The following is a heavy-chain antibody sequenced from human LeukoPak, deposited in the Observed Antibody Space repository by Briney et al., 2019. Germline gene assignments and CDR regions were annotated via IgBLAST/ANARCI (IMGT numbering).Heavy chain of an antibody. CDR1: GYSFTTNW. J-gene: IGHJ4*02. CDR2: IFPGDSDT. D-gene: IGHD6-13*01. Sequence: GESLKISCKASGYSFTTNWIGWVRQMPRQGLEWMGIIFPGDSDTRYSPSFQGQATISADKSISTAYLQWRSLKASDTAIYYCAKSSYRGAIAAAGVDYWGQGTLVTVSS. CDR3: AKSSYRGAIAAAGVDY. V-gene: IGHV5-51*01.